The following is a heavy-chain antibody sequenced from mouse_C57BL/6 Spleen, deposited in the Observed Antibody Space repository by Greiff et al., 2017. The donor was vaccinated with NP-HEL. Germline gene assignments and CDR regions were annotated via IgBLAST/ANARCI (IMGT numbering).Heavy chain of an antibody. V-gene: IGHV8-8*01. D-gene: IGHD1-1*01. CDR1: GFSLSTFGMG. CDR2: IWWDDDK. CDR3: AREKDYGSSVYFDY. J-gene: IGHJ2*01. Sequence: QVTLKESGPGILQPSQTLSLTCSFSGFSLSTFGMGVGWIRQPSGKGLEWLAHIWWDDDKYYNPALKSRLTISKDTSKNQVFLKIANVDTADTATYYCAREKDYGSSVYFDYWGQGTTLTVSS.